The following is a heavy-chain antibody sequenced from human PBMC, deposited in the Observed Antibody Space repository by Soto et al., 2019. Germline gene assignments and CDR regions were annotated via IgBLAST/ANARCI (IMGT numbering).Heavy chain of an antibody. D-gene: IGHD6-13*01. V-gene: IGHV3-33*01. Sequence: GGSLRLSCAASGFTFSSYGMHWVRQAPGKGLEWVAVIWYDGSNKYYADSVKGRFTISRDNSKNTLYLQMNSLRAEDTAVYYCARGRAAAGTSYYYGMDVWGQGTTVTVSS. CDR2: IWYDGSNK. CDR3: ARGRAAAGTSYYYGMDV. CDR1: GFTFSSYG. J-gene: IGHJ6*02.